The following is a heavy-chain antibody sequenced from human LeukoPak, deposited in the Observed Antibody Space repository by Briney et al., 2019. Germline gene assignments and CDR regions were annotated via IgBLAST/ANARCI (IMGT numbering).Heavy chain of an antibody. CDR3: TRGGTVTTGIDY. J-gene: IGHJ4*02. CDR1: GFTYSTYN. CDR2: ISSSSGYI. Sequence: KPGVTLTLSCAASGFTYSTYNMNWLPQAPGKGLEWVSSISSSSGYIYYADSVKGRFTISRDNAENSLYLQMNSLRAEDTAVYYCTRGGTVTTGIDYWGQGTLVTVSS. D-gene: IGHD4-17*01. V-gene: IGHV3-21*01.